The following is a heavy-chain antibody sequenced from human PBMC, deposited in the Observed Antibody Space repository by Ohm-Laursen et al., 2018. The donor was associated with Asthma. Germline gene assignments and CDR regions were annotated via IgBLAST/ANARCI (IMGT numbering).Heavy chain of an antibody. D-gene: IGHD4/OR15-4a*01. J-gene: IGHJ6*02. Sequence: SLRLSCAASGFTFSSYAMSWVRQAPGKGLEWVSAITGSTGGSTDYADSVKGRFTTSRDNSKSTMYLQMNSLRAEDTAVYYCAKVGLTYYNAMDVWGQGTTVTVSS. CDR3: AKVGLTYYNAMDV. V-gene: IGHV3-23*01. CDR2: ITGSTGGST. CDR1: GFTFSSYA.